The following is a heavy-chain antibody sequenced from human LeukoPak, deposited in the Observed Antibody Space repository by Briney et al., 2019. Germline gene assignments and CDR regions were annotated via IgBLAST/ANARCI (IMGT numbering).Heavy chain of an antibody. CDR3: ARGGWIWFDP. CDR1: GGSISSYY. V-gene: IGHV4-59*01. J-gene: IGHJ5*02. Sequence: SETLSLTCTVSGGSISSYYWSWIRQPPGKGLEWIGYIYYSGTTNYNPSLKSRVTISVDTSRNQFSLKLSSVTTADTAVYYCARGGWIWFDPWDQGTLVTVSS. D-gene: IGHD2-2*03. CDR2: IYYSGTT.